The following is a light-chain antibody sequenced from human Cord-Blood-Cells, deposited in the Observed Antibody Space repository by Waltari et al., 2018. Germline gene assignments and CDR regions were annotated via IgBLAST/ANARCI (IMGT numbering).Light chain of an antibody. CDR2: GAS. J-gene: IGKJ1*01. CDR1: QSVSSN. CDR3: QQYNNWPWT. Sequence: EIVMTQSPATLSVSPGERATLSCRASQSVSSNLALYQQKPGQAPRLLIYGASTRATGITARFSGSGSGTEFTLTISSLQSEDFAVYYCQQYNNWPWTFGQGTKVEIK. V-gene: IGKV3-15*01.